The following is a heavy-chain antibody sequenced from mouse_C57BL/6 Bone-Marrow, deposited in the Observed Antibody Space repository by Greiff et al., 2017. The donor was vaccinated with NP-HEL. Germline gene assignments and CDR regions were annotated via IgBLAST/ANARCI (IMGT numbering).Heavy chain of an antibody. V-gene: IGHV1-9*01. CDR2: ILPGSGRT. J-gene: IGHJ2*01. CDR1: GYTFTGYW. D-gene: IGHD4-1*02. Sequence: QVQLRQSGAELMKPGASVKLSCKATGYTFTGYWIEWVKQRPGHGLEWIGEILPGSGRTNYNEKFKGKDTFTADPSSNTSYMQRSSLTTQDSAIYYCARRRASTGTGSYWGQGTTRTVSS. CDR3: ARRRASTGTGSY.